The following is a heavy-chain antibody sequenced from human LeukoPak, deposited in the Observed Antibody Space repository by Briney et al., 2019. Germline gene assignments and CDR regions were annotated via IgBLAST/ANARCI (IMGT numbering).Heavy chain of an antibody. Sequence: GGALRLSRAASRFTLISYVMSWVRQAPGKGLEWVSAISGSSGSTYYADSVRGRFTSSRDNSQNTLYLQMNSLKAEDTAVYYCAKGVRVVPAAPFDYWGQGTLVTVSS. D-gene: IGHD2-2*01. V-gene: IGHV3-23*01. CDR3: AKGVRVVPAAPFDY. J-gene: IGHJ4*02. CDR1: RFTLISYV. CDR2: ISGSSGST.